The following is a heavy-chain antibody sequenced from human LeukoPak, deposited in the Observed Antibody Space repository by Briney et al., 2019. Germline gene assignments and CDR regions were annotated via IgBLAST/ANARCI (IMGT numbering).Heavy chain of an antibody. V-gene: IGHV4-4*02. CDR1: GGSISSSNW. D-gene: IGHD1-14*01. CDR3: ARDSLATGIDY. CDR2: IYHSGST. J-gene: IGHJ4*02. Sequence: SETLSLTCAVSGGSISSSNWWSWVRQPPGKGLEWIGEIYHSGSTYYNPSLKSRVTISVDTSKNQFSLKLSSVTAADTAVYYCARDSLATGIDYWGQGTLVTVSS.